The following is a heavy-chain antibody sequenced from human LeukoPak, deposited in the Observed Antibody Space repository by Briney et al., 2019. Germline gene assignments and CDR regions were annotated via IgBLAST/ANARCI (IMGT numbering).Heavy chain of an antibody. CDR2: IYYSGST. CDR3: ARGLRFITPNWFDP. V-gene: IGHV4-59*01. CDR1: GGSISSYY. Sequence: SETLSLTCTVSGGSISSYYWSWIRQPPGKGLEWIGYIYYSGSTNYNPSLKSRVTISVDTSKNQFSLKLSSVTAADTAVYYCARGLRFITPNWFDPWGQETLVTVSS. D-gene: IGHD5/OR15-5a*01. J-gene: IGHJ5*02.